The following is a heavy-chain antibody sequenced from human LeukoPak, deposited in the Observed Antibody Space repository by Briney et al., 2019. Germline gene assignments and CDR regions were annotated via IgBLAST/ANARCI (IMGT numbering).Heavy chain of an antibody. CDR1: GGSIRSNSYY. D-gene: IGHD2-15*01. CDR2: IHYSGST. J-gene: IGHJ4*02. Sequence: PSETLPLTCTVSGGSIRSNSYYWGWIRQPPGKGLEWIGSIHYSGSTYFNPSLQSRVTISVDTSKNKFSLNLNSVIAADTAVYFCATSTATVDFWGQGTLVTVSS. V-gene: IGHV4-39*01. CDR3: ATSTATVDF.